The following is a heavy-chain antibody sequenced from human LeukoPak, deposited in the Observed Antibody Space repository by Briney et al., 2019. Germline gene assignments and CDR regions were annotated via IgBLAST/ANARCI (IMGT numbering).Heavy chain of an antibody. V-gene: IGHV3-48*03. J-gene: IGHJ1*01. Sequence: GGSLRLSCAASGFTFSSYEMNWVRQAQGKGLEWVSYISSSGSTIYYADSVKGRFTISRDNAKNSLYLQMNSLRAEDTAVYYCARGGTLEYFQHWGQGTLVTVSS. CDR3: ARGGTLEYFQH. CDR1: GFTFSSYE. CDR2: ISSSGSTI.